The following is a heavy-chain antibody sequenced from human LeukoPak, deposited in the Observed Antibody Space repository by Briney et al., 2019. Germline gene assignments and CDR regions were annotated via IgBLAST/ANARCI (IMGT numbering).Heavy chain of an antibody. CDR2: INPNSGGT. D-gene: IGHD3-22*01. J-gene: IGHJ4*02. Sequence: ASVKVSCKASGYTFTGYYMHWVRQAPGQGLEWMGRINPNSGGTNYAQKFQGRVTMTRDTSISTAYMELSRLRSDDTAVYYCARDYYDSSGYYFLPDHWGQGTLVTVSS. CDR1: GYTFTGYY. CDR3: ARDYYDSSGYYFLPDH. V-gene: IGHV1-2*06.